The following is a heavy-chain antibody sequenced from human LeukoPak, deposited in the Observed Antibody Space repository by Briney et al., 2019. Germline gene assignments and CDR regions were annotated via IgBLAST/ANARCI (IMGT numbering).Heavy chain of an antibody. J-gene: IGHJ6*03. Sequence: GGSLRLSCAASGFIFSSYWMSWVRQAPGKGLEWVSAISGSGGSTYYADSVKGRFTISRDNSKNTLYLQMNSLRAEDTAVYYCAKRRGLELLYYYYMDVWGKGTTVNVSS. V-gene: IGHV3-23*01. CDR3: AKRRGLELLYYYYMDV. CDR2: ISGSGGST. CDR1: GFIFSSYW. D-gene: IGHD1-7*01.